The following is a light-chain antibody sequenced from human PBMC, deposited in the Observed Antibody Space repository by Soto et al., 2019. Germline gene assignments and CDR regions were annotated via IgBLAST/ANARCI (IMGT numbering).Light chain of an antibody. J-gene: IGKJ4*01. Sequence: DIQMTQAPSSLSASVGDRVTITCRASQGISNYLAWYQQIPGKVPKLLISAASTLQSGVPSRFSGSGSGTDFTLTISSLHPEDVATYYCQKYTNVPAFGGGTKMEIK. CDR2: AAS. V-gene: IGKV1-27*01. CDR3: QKYTNVPA. CDR1: QGISNY.